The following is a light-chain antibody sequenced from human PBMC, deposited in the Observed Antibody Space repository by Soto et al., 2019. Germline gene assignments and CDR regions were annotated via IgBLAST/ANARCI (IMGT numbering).Light chain of an antibody. V-gene: IGKV3-15*01. CDR2: YAS. Sequence: EIMMTQSPATLFVSPGERATLSCRASQSVSNNLAWYQQKPGQAPRLLIYYASTRATGIPARFSGSGSGTEFTLTISSLQSEDFALYYCQQYNNWPPITFGQGTRLEIK. CDR3: QQYNNWPPIT. CDR1: QSVSNN. J-gene: IGKJ5*01.